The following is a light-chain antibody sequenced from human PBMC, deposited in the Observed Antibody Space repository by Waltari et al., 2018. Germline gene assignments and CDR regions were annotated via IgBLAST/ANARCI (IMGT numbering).Light chain of an antibody. V-gene: IGLV4-69*01. CDR3: QTGGHGTWV. J-gene: IGLJ3*02. Sequence: QLVLTQSPSASASLGASFKLTCTLSSGHSSNIIAWLQQQPEKGPRYLMKVNSHGSQSKGDEIPDRFSGSSSGAGRYLTISTVQSDDGADYYCQTGGHGTWVFGGGTKLTVL. CDR2: VNSHGSQ. CDR1: SGHSSNI.